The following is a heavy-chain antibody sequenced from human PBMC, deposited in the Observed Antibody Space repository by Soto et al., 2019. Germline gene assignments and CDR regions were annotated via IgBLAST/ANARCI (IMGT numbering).Heavy chain of an antibody. D-gene: IGHD5-12*01. CDR3: ARRAKLHAFDI. J-gene: IGHJ3*02. V-gene: IGHV1-2*04. Sequence: ASVQVSCKASAYTFTSYYMHWVRQAPGQGLEWMGWNNPNSGGTNYEQKFQSWVTMTRDTSNSTSYMKLSWLRADYTAVYYCARRAKLHAFDIWGKGTMVTVSS. CDR1: AYTFTSYY. CDR2: NNPNSGGT.